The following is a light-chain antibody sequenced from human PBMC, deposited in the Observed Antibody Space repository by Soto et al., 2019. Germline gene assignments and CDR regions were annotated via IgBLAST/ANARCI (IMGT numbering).Light chain of an antibody. V-gene: IGKV3-11*01. CDR1: RSISSY. Sequence: EIVLLQSPGTLSLSPGDSSTLSRRASRSISSYLAWYQQKPGQAHSLLIYDASNRPTDIPARFSGSGSGTDFTLTISSLEPEEFAVYYRQQRSNWPITVGKGTRLEIK. CDR3: QQRSNWPIT. CDR2: DAS. J-gene: IGKJ5*01.